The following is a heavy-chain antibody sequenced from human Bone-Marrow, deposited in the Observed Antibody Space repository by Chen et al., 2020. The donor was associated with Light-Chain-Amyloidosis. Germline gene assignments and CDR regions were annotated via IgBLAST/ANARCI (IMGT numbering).Heavy chain of an antibody. Sequence: EVQLVESGGGLVKPGRSLRLSCTASGFTFGDYAMSWFRQAPGKGLEWVGFIRSKAYGGTTEYAASVKGRFTISRDDSKSIAYLQMNSLKTEDTAVYYCTRVYGGSLGRDRPTNDYWGQGTLVTVSS. CDR3: TRVYGGSLGRDRPTNDY. J-gene: IGHJ4*02. D-gene: IGHD2-21*02. CDR1: GFTFGDYA. V-gene: IGHV3-49*05. CDR2: IRSKAYGGTT.